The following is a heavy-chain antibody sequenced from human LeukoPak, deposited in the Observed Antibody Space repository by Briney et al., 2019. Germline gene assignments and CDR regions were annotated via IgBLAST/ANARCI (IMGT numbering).Heavy chain of an antibody. J-gene: IGHJ5*02. V-gene: IGHV1-18*01. D-gene: IGHD6-19*01. CDR2: ISAYNGNT. CDR3: QRDQEVGIVVSGTTIAESWFDP. CDR1: GYNFTSYG. Sequence: ASVKVSCQASGYNFTSYGISWVRQAPGQGLEWMGWISAYNGNTNYAQKLQGRVTMTTDTSTSTAYMELRRLGSDVTAVYCCQRDQEVGIVVSGTTIAESWFDPWGQGTMVTVSS.